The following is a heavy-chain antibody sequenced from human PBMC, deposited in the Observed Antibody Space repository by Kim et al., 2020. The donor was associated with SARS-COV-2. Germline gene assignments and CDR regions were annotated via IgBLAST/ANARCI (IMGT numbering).Heavy chain of an antibody. V-gene: IGHV3-72*01. CDR2: ARTKAFSYTT. Sequence: GGSLRLSCAASGFTLSGHYMDWVRQAPGKGLEWVGRARTKAFSYTTEYAASVKGRFTISRDDSKNSLYLQMNSLKIDDTAVYYCVRAGNDYDTSGPELDYWGQGTLVTVSS. CDR1: GFTLSGHY. J-gene: IGHJ4*02. CDR3: VRAGNDYDTSGPELDY. D-gene: IGHD3-22*01.